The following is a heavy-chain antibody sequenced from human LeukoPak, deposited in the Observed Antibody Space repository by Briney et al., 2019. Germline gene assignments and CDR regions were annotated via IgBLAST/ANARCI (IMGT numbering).Heavy chain of an antibody. Sequence: PGESLKISCKGSGYSFTSYWIDWVRQMPGKGLEWIGIIYPGDSDTRYSPSFQGQVTISADKSISTAYLQWSSLKASGTAMYYCASGITVAGTNAFDIWGQGAMVTVSS. CDR1: GYSFTSYW. CDR2: IYPGDSDT. D-gene: IGHD6-19*01. J-gene: IGHJ3*02. CDR3: ASGITVAGTNAFDI. V-gene: IGHV5-51*01.